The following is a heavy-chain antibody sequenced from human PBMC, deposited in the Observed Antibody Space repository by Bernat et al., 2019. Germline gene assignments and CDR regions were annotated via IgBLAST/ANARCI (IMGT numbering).Heavy chain of an antibody. CDR3: ARAMDTVGATSYYYYGMDV. J-gene: IGHJ6*02. CDR2: IGTAGDT. Sequence: VQLVESGGGVVQPGRSLRLSCAASGFTFSSYDMHWVRQATGKGLEWVSAIGTAGDTYYPGSVKGRFTISRENAKNSLYLQMNSLRAGDTAVYYCARAMDTVGATSYYYYGMDVWGQGTTVTVSS. V-gene: IGHV3-13*01. D-gene: IGHD1-26*01. CDR1: GFTFSSYD.